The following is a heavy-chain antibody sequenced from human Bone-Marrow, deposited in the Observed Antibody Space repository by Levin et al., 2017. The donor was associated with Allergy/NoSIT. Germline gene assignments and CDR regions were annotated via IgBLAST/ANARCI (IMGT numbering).Heavy chain of an antibody. CDR2: ISGSGGNT. V-gene: IGHV3-23*01. D-gene: IGHD3-22*01. Sequence: ASVKVSCAASGFILSNYAMNWVRQAPGKGLEWVSQISGSGGNTHYADSVKGRFTFSRDNSKNTLYLQMNSLRAEDTAVYYCAGYDTSAYHSPFDYWGQGTLVTVSS. J-gene: IGHJ4*02. CDR1: GFILSNYA. CDR3: AGYDTSAYHSPFDY.